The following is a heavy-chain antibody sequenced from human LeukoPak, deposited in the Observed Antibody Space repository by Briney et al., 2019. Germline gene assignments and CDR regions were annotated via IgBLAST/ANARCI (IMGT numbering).Heavy chain of an antibody. V-gene: IGHV4-59*08. Sequence: SSETLSLTCTVSGDSISSYYWSWIRQPPGKGLEWIGYIYYSGSTNYNPSLKSRVTISVDTSKNQFSLKLSSVTAADTAVYYCARTAGYCSSTSCYTGNYYYYGMDVWGQGTTVTVSS. J-gene: IGHJ6*02. D-gene: IGHD2-2*02. CDR2: IYYSGST. CDR3: ARTAGYCSSTSCYTGNYYYYGMDV. CDR1: GDSISSYY.